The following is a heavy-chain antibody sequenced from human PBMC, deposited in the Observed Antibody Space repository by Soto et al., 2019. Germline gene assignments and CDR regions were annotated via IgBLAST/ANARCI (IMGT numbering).Heavy chain of an antibody. CDR1: GFTFSSYE. J-gene: IGHJ6*02. D-gene: IGHD4-4*01. CDR3: ARPTTGYYGMDV. CDR2: ISSSGSTI. V-gene: IGHV3-48*03. Sequence: GGSLRLSCAASGFTFSSYEMNWVRQAPGKGLEWVSYISSSGSTIYYADSVKGRFTISRDNAKNSLYLQMNSLRAEDTAVYYCARPTTGYYGMDVWGQGTTVTVSS.